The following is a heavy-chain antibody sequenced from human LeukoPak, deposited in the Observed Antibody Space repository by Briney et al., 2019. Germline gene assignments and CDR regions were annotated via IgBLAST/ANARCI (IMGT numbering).Heavy chain of an antibody. D-gene: IGHD3-3*01. CDR1: GFTFSSYA. Sequence: GGSLRLSCAASGFTFSSYAMHWVRQAPGKGLEGVAVISYDGSNKYYADSVKGRFTISRDNSKNTLYLQMNSLRAEDTAVYYCARDPWGGGGITIFGVVIIGGSFDYWGQGTLVTVSS. J-gene: IGHJ4*02. CDR3: ARDPWGGGGITIFGVVIIGGSFDY. V-gene: IGHV3-30-3*01. CDR2: ISYDGSNK.